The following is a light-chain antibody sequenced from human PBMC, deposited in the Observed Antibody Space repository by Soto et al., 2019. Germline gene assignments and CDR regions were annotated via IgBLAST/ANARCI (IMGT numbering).Light chain of an antibody. J-gene: IGKJ2*01. CDR2: KAS. CDR3: QQYNSYPYT. Sequence: DIQMTQSPSTLSASVGDRVTITCRASQSINSWLAWYQQKPGKAPKLLIYKASSLQSGVPSRFSGSGSGTEFSLTISSLQPDDFATYYCQQYNSYPYTFGQGTKLEIK. CDR1: QSINSW. V-gene: IGKV1-5*03.